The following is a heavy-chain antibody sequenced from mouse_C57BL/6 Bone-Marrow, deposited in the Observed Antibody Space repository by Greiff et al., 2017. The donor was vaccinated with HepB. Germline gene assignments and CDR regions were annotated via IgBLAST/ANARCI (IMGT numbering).Heavy chain of an antibody. CDR2: ISSGSSTI. D-gene: IGHD1-1*01. CDR1: GFTFSDYG. Sequence: EVNVVESGGGLVKPGGSLKLSCAASGFTFSDYGMHWVRQAPEKGLEWVAYISSGSSTIYYADTVKGRFTITRDNAKNTLFLQMTSLRSEDTAMYYCARGSSTTVVAEVYYFDYWGQGTTLTVSS. V-gene: IGHV5-17*01. CDR3: ARGSSTTVVAEVYYFDY. J-gene: IGHJ2*01.